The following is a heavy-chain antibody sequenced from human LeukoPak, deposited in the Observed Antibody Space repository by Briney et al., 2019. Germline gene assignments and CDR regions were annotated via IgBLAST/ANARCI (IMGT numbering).Heavy chain of an antibody. J-gene: IGHJ3*02. CDR3: ARDLGILWFGELSGAFDI. D-gene: IGHD3-10*01. CDR2: ISAYNGNT. CDR1: GYTLTSYG. Sequence: GASVKVSCKTSGYTLTSYGISWVRQAPGQGLEWMGWISAYNGNTNYAQKLQGRVTMTTDTSTSTAYMELRSLRSDDTAVYYCARDLGILWFGELSGAFDIWGQGTMVTVSS. V-gene: IGHV1-18*01.